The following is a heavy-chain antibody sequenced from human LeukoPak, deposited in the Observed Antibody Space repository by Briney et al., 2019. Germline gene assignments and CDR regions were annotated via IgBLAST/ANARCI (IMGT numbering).Heavy chain of an antibody. V-gene: IGHV5-51*01. D-gene: IGHD3-22*01. CDR2: IYPGDSDT. CDR1: GYSFTSYW. J-gene: IGHJ4*02. Sequence: GESLKISCKGSGYSFTSYWIGWVRQMPGKGLGWMGIIYPGDSDTRYSPSFQGQVTISADKSISTAYLQWSSLKASDTAMYYCARKRDSSGYYLDYWGQGTLVTVSS. CDR3: ARKRDSSGYYLDY.